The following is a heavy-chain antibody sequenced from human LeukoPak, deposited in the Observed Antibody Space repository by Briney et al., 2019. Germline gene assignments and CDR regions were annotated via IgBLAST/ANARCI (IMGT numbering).Heavy chain of an antibody. Sequence: PSETLSLTCSVSGGSISGHYWNWIRQPPGKGLEWLGYIDTTGRTNHNPSLESRITISVDKSRNQFSLKLTSVTAADSAAYYCARHLGSGYYSALGYWGQGALVTVSS. CDR1: GGSISGHY. V-gene: IGHV4-4*09. D-gene: IGHD3-22*01. J-gene: IGHJ4*02. CDR3: ARHLGSGYYSALGY. CDR2: IDTTGRT.